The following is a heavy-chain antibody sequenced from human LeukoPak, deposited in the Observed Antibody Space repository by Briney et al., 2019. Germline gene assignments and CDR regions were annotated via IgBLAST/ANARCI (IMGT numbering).Heavy chain of an antibody. V-gene: IGHV3-53*01. CDR2: IYSGGST. CDR1: GLTVSRNY. J-gene: IGHJ6*03. Sequence: SGGSLTLSCTASGLTVSRNYMSGVPDARGGGLVGVSVIYSGGSTYYADSVKGRFTIPRDNSKNTLYLQMNSLRAEDTAAYYCARDRGIHYYMDVWGKGTPVTVSS. D-gene: IGHD6-13*01. CDR3: ARDRGIHYYMDV.